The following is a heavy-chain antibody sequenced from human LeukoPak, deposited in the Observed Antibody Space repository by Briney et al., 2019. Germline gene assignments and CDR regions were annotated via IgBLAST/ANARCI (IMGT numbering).Heavy chain of an antibody. J-gene: IGHJ6*02. V-gene: IGHV3-7*01. CDR1: GFTFSSYW. Sequence: GGFLRLSCAASGFTFSSYWMSWVRQASGKGLEWVANIKQDGSEKYYVDSVKGRFTISRDNAKNSLYLQMNSLRAEDTAVYYCARDPGDDSGYYRYYYGMDVWGQGTTVTVSS. D-gene: IGHD3-22*01. CDR3: ARDPGDDSGYYRYYYGMDV. CDR2: IKQDGSEK.